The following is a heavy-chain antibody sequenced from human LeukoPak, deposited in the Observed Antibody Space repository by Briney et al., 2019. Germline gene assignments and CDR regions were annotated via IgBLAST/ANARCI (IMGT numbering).Heavy chain of an antibody. CDR3: ARARYYYDSSGSHFDY. Sequence: SETLSLTCTVSGGSISSYYWSWIRQPAGKGLEWIGRIYTSGSTNYDPSLKSRVTMSVDTSKNQFSLKLSSVTAADTAVYYCARARYYYDSSGSHFDYWGQGTLVTVSS. D-gene: IGHD3-22*01. CDR2: IYTSGST. V-gene: IGHV4-4*07. J-gene: IGHJ4*02. CDR1: GGSISSYY.